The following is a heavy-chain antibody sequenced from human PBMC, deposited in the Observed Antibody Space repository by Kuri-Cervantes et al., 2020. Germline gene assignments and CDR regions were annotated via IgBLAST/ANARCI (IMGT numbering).Heavy chain of an antibody. CDR1: GYSFTSYW. Sequence: KVSCKGSGYSFTSYWIGWVRQMPGKGLERMGIIYPGDSDTRYSPSFQGQVTISADKSISTAYLQWSSLKASDTAMYYCARLLMTTVQPWGQGTLVTVSS. CDR3: ARLLMTTVQP. J-gene: IGHJ5*02. V-gene: IGHV5-51*01. D-gene: IGHD4-17*01. CDR2: IYPGDSDT.